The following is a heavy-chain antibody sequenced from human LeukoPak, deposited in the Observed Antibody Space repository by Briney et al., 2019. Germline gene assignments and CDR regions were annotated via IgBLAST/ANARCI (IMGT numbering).Heavy chain of an antibody. D-gene: IGHD3-10*01. CDR3: AKDIYAPMLWFGIDY. J-gene: IGHJ4*02. V-gene: IGHV3-9*01. CDR2: ISWNSGSI. Sequence: GGSLRLSCAASGFTFDDYAMHWVRQAPGKGLEWVSGISWNSGSIGYADSVKGRFTISRDNAKNSLYLQMNSLRAEDTALYYCAKDIYAPMLWFGIDYWGQGTLVTVS. CDR1: GFTFDDYA.